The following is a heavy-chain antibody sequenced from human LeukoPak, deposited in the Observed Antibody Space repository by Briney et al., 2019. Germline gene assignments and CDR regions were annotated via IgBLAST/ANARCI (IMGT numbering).Heavy chain of an antibody. Sequence: PGGSLRLSCTASGFTFGDYAMSWVRQAPGKGLEWVAVISYDGSNKYYADSVKGRFTISRDNSKNTLYLQMNSLRAEDTAVYYCAKDFIAAADDAFDIWGQGTMVTVSS. V-gene: IGHV3-30*04. J-gene: IGHJ3*02. CDR2: ISYDGSNK. CDR1: GFTFGDYA. D-gene: IGHD6-13*01. CDR3: AKDFIAAADDAFDI.